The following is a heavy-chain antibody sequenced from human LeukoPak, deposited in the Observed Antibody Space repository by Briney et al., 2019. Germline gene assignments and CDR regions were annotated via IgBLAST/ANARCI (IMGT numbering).Heavy chain of an antibody. CDR2: IWYDGSNK. D-gene: IGHD3-10*01. V-gene: IGHV3-33*01. CDR3: ARDEIYYGSGSLGVDY. CDR1: GFTFSSYG. J-gene: IGHJ4*02. Sequence: GGSLRLSCAASGFTFSSYGMHWVRQAPGKGLEWVAVIWYDGSNKYYADSVKGRFTISRDNSKNTLYLQMNSLRAVDTAVYYCARDEIYYGSGSLGVDYWGQGTLVTVSS.